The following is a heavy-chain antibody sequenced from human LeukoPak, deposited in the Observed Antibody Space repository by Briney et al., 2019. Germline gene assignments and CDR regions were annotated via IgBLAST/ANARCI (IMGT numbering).Heavy chain of an antibody. CDR2: IYYSGST. CDR1: GGSIGSYY. V-gene: IGHV4-59*01. Sequence: SETLSLTCTVSGGSIGSYYWSWIRQPPGKGLEWIGYIYYSGSTNYNPSLKSRVTISVDTSKNQFSLKLSSVTAADTAVYYCARVPYYYDSSGYYRQWYFDYWGQGTLVTVSS. CDR3: ARVPYYYDSSGYYRQWYFDY. D-gene: IGHD3-22*01. J-gene: IGHJ4*02.